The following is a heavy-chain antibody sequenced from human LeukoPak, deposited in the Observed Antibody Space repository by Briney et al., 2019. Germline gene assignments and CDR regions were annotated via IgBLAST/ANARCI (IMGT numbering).Heavy chain of an antibody. Sequence: SETLSLTCTVSGGSISSSSYYWGWIRQPPGKGLEWIGSIYYSGSTYHNPSLKSRVTISVDTSKNQFSLKLSSVTAADTAVYYCARLRIWNAFDIWGQGTMVTVSS. CDR2: IYYSGST. V-gene: IGHV4-39*01. CDR1: GGSISSSSYY. CDR3: ARLRIWNAFDI. D-gene: IGHD1-1*01. J-gene: IGHJ3*02.